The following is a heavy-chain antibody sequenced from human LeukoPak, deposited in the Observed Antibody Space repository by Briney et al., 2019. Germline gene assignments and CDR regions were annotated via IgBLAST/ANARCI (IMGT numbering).Heavy chain of an antibody. J-gene: IGHJ4*02. CDR1: NGSISSYY. D-gene: IGHD4-11*01. CDR2: IYYSGSA. V-gene: IGHV4-59*01. Sequence: SETLSLTCTVSNGSISSYYWSWIRQPPGKGLEWIGYIYYSGSATYNPSLKSRVTISVDTSKNQFSLKLDSVTAADTAVYYCARMNDYNLDYWGQGALVTVSS. CDR3: ARMNDYNLDY.